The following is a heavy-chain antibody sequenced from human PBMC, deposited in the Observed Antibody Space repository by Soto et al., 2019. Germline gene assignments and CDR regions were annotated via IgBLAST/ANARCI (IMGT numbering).Heavy chain of an antibody. CDR1: GFTFSNAW. Sequence: GSLRLSCAASGFTFSNAWMSWVRQAPGKGLEWVGRIKSKTDGGTTDYAAPVKGRFTISRDDSKNTLYLQMNSLKTEDTAVYYCTTGYCSSTSCFDYYYYGMDVWGQGTTVTV. V-gene: IGHV3-15*01. J-gene: IGHJ6*02. D-gene: IGHD2-2*01. CDR3: TTGYCSSTSCFDYYYYGMDV. CDR2: IKSKTDGGTT.